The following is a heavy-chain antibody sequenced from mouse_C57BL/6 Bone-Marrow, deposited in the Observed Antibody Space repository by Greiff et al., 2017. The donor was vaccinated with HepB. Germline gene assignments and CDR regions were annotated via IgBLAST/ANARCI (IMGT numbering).Heavy chain of an antibody. CDR3: ARMDGYDWYFDV. J-gene: IGHJ1*03. Sequence: VMLVESGPGLVQPSQSLSITCTVSGFSLTSYGVHWVRQSPGKGLEWLGVIWSGGSTDYNAAFISRLSISKDNSKSQVFFKMNSLQADDTAIYYCARMDGYDWYFDVWGTGTTVTVSS. CDR2: IWSGGST. CDR1: GFSLTSYG. V-gene: IGHV2-2*01. D-gene: IGHD2-2*01.